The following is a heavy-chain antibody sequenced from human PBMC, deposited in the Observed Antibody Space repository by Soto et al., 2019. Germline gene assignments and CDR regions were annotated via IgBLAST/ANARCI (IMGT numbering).Heavy chain of an antibody. CDR3: ARGVVAGHV. Sequence: QVQLVQSGAEVKKPGASVKVSCKASGYTFTSYDINWVRQATGQGLEWRGWSNPKSGNAGYAQKXEXXXTXXWMTALSTANMELSSLRSEVTAGYYLARGVVAGHVWGEGTTVTVSS. V-gene: IGHV1-8*01. J-gene: IGHJ6*04. CDR1: GYTFTSYD. CDR2: SNPKSGNA.